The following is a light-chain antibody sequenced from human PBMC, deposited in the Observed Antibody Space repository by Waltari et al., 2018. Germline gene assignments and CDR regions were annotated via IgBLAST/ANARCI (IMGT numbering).Light chain of an antibody. V-gene: IGKV3D-15*01. CDR2: GTS. CDR1: QSVRST. J-gene: IGKJ1*01. Sequence: ILMPQSPTSLSLSPGESSTLSCRASQSVRSTFAWFQQKPGQPPRLLIYGTSTRATGIPARFTGSGSGTEFSLTISSLQPEDFATYYCQQYDYWPWTFGQGTRVETK. CDR3: QQYDYWPWT.